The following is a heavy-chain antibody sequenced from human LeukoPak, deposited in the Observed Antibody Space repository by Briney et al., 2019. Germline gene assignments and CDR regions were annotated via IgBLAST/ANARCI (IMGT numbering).Heavy chain of an antibody. J-gene: IGHJ5*02. Sequence: SETLSLTCAVYGGSFSGYYWSWIRQPPGKGLEWIGEINHSGSTNYNPSLKSQVTISVDTSKNQFSLKLSSVTAADTAVYYCARGGGCSGGSCYCPWGQGTLVTVSS. CDR1: GGSFSGYY. V-gene: IGHV4-34*01. CDR2: INHSGST. CDR3: ARGGGCSGGSCYCP. D-gene: IGHD2-15*01.